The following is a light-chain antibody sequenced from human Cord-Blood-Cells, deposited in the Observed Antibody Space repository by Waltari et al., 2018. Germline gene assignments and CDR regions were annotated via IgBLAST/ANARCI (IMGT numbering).Light chain of an antibody. CDR3: SSDAGSNNLV. CDR2: EVS. V-gene: IGLV2-8*01. J-gene: IGLJ2*01. CDR1: SSDVGGYNY. Sequence: QSALPQPPSASGSPGQSVTLTCTGTSSDVGGYNYVSWYQQHPGKAPKLMIYEVSKRPSGVPDRFSGSKSGNAASLTVSGLQAEDDADYYCSSDAGSNNLVFGGGTTLSVL.